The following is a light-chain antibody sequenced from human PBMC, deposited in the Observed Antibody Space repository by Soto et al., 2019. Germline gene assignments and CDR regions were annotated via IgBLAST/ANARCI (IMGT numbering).Light chain of an antibody. V-gene: IGKV3-20*01. CDR2: DAS. Sequence: EIVLTQSPGTLSLSPGERATLSCRASQSVSSSYLAWYQQQPGQAPRLLIYDASSRATGIPDRFSGSGCGTDFTVTIIRLEGEDVAVYYCQQYGSSWTFGQGTKVEIK. CDR1: QSVSSSY. CDR3: QQYGSSWT. J-gene: IGKJ1*01.